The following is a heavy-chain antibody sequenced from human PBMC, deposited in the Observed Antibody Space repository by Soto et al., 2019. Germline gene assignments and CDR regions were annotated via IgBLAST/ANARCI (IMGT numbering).Heavy chain of an antibody. CDR1: GFTFSSYA. V-gene: IGHV3-30-3*01. CDR3: ARHGLVVVTARGLDY. CDR2: ISYDGSNK. D-gene: IGHD2-21*02. Sequence: QVQLVESGGGVVQPGRSLRLSCAASGFTFSSYAMHWVRQAPGKGLEWVAVISYDGSNKYYADSVKGRFTISRDNSKNTLYLQMNSLRAEDTAVYYCARHGLVVVTARGLDYWGQGTLLTVSS. J-gene: IGHJ4*02.